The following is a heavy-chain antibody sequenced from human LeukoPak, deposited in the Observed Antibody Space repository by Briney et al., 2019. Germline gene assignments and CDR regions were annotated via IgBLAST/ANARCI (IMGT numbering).Heavy chain of an antibody. D-gene: IGHD3-16*01. CDR3: AKDTPLCYFDY. CDR2: ITDTGDAT. CDR1: GFTFRNFA. V-gene: IGHV3-23*01. J-gene: IGHJ4*02. Sequence: PGGSLRLSCAASGFTFRNFAMAWVRQAPGKGLEWVSSITDTGDATGYTESVKGRFTISRDNSKGTVWLQMNSLRADDTAVYYCAKDTPLCYFDYWGQGALVTVSS.